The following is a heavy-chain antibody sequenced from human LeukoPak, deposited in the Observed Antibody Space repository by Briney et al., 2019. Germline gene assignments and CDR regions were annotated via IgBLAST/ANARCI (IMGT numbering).Heavy chain of an antibody. J-gene: IGHJ4*02. V-gene: IGHV5-51*01. CDR1: GYSFTTYW. CDR2: IYPGDSDT. Sequence: GESLKISCKGSGYSFTTYWIGWVRQMPGKGLEWMAIIYPGDSDTRYSPSFQGQVTISADKSISTAYLQWSSLKASDTAMYYCARPASMVRGVIGYWGQGTLVTVSS. D-gene: IGHD3-10*01. CDR3: ARPASMVRGVIGY.